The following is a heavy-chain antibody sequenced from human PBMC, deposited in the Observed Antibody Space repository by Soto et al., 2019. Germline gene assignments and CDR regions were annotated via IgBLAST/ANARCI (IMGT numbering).Heavy chain of an antibody. CDR1: GGTFSSYA. J-gene: IGHJ6*02. D-gene: IGHD6-13*01. V-gene: IGHV1-69*06. Sequence: SCKASGGTFSSYAISWVRQAPGQGLEWMGGIIPIFGTANYAQKFQGRVTITADKSTSTAYMELSSLRSEDTAVYYCARDGAAAGTYYGMDVWGQGTTVTVSS. CDR3: ARDGAAAGTYYGMDV. CDR2: IIPIFGTA.